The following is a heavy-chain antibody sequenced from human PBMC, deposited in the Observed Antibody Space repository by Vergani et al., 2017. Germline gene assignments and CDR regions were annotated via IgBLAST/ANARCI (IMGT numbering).Heavy chain of an antibody. CDR2: IYYSGST. Sequence: QVQLQQWGAGLLKPSETLSLTCAVYGGSFSGYYWSWIRQPPGKGLEWIGYIYYSGSTNYNPSLKSRVTISVDTSKNQFSLKLSSVTAADTAVYYCARGTNSISSGWYGGWFDPWGQGTLVTVSS. D-gene: IGHD6-19*01. CDR1: GGSFSGYY. V-gene: IGHV4-34*11. J-gene: IGHJ5*02. CDR3: ARGTNSISSGWYGGWFDP.